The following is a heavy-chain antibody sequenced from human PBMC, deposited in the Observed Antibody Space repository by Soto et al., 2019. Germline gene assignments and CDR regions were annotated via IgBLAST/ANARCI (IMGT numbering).Heavy chain of an antibody. V-gene: IGHV1-69*12. D-gene: IGHD6-19*01. CDR3: AKGAVAGTPTSYYYYGMDV. CDR2: IIPIFGTV. J-gene: IGHJ6*02. Sequence: QVQLLQSGAEVKKPGSSVRVSCEASGGTFRTYAISWVRQAPGQGLEWMGGIIPIFGTVNYAQKFHGRVTITADESTTTVYMDLRSPRSEDTAVYYCAKGAVAGTPTSYYYYGMDVWGQGTTVTVSS. CDR1: GGTFRTYA.